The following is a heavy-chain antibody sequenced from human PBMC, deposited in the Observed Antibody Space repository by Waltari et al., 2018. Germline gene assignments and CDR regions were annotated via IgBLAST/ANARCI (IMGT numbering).Heavy chain of an antibody. CDR1: EGSFRRHA. CDR2: IIPICGSA. CDR3: ARGDYGDPPDAFDV. V-gene: IGHV1-69*05. Sequence: QVRLVQSGAEVKRPGSSVKVSCKASEGSFRRHAVGWGRDAPGQGLEWMVGIIPICGSANKEQMFQDRVTITTDESATVVYLELTRLTSDDTAVYYCARGDYGDPPDAFDVWGPGTAVTVSS. D-gene: IGHD4-17*01. J-gene: IGHJ3*01.